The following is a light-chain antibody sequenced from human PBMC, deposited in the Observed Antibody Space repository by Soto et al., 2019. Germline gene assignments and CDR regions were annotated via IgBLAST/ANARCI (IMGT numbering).Light chain of an antibody. V-gene: IGKV3-20*01. Sequence: EIVLTQSPGTLSLSPGERATLSCRASQSVSRSYLAWYQQKPGQAPRLLIYGASSRATGIPDRFSGSGAGTDVSLTIKRLASWEFAVCYFQQYGSSPLTVGGGTKGEL. CDR2: GAS. CDR1: QSVSRSY. J-gene: IGKJ4*01. CDR3: QQYGSSPLT.